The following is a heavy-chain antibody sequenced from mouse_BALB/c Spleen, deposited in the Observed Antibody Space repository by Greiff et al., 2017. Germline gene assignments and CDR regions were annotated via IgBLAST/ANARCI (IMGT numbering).Heavy chain of an antibody. CDR2: ISSGSSTI. J-gene: IGHJ3*01. V-gene: IGHV5-17*02. CDR3: ARGDVSFAY. CDR1: GFTFSSFG. D-gene: IGHD3-3*01. Sequence: EVHLVESGGGLVQPGGSRKLSCAASGFTFSSFGMHWVRQAPEKGLEWVAYISSGSSTIYYADTVKGRFTISRDNPKNTLFLQMTSLRSEDTAMYYCARGDVSFAYWGQGTLVTVSA.